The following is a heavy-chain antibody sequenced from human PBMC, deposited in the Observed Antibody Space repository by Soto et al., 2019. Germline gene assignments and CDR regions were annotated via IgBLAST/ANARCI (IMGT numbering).Heavy chain of an antibody. V-gene: IGHV1-69*12. D-gene: IGHD3-3*02. CDR3: ARDKDRQQLGGNYYYILDV. CDR1: GGTLSTAA. CDR2: IMPVFATP. Sequence: QVQLMQSGAEVKKPGSSVKVSWRASGGTLSTAAISWVRQAPGEGLEWVGGIMPVFATPDYAQKFQGRVTISADESTTTAYLELTSLTTDYTAVYYCARDKDRQQLGGNYYYILDVWGQGTAITVSS. J-gene: IGHJ6*02.